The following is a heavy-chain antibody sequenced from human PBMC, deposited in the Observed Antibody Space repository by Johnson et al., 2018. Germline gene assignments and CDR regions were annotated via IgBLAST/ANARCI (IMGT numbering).Heavy chain of an antibody. CDR2: IDNDGSRT. V-gene: IGHV3-74*01. CDR1: GFTFSNYW. J-gene: IGHJ4*02. D-gene: IGHD1-26*01. CDR3: AREEVNYTTRYVNY. Sequence: VQLQESGGGLVQPGGSLRLSCAASGFTFSNYWMHWVRQAPGKGLVWVSRIDNDGSRTTYADSVRGRFTISRDNAKTTLYLQMNSLRAEDTALYYCAREEVNYTTRYVNYWGQGTLVTVSS.